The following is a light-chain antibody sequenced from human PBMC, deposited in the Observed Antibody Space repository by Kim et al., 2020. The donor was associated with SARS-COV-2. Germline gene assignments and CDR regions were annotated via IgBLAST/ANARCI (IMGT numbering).Light chain of an antibody. Sequence: SYELTQPPSVSVAPGKTARIPCGGNSIGSKSVRWYQQKSGQAPVLVIHNDSDRPSGIPERFSGSNSGNTATLTISRVEAGDEADYYCQVWDFSSDHWVFGGGTQLTVL. J-gene: IGLJ3*02. CDR2: NDS. CDR3: QVWDFSSDHWV. V-gene: IGLV3-21*04. CDR1: SIGSKS.